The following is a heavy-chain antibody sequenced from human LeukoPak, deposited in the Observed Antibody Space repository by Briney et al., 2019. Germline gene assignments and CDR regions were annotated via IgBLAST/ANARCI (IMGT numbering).Heavy chain of an antibody. CDR3: ARSGGYNGNFDS. CDR1: GGVFSDYY. V-gene: IGHV4-34*01. Sequence: SETLSLTCAVYGGVFSDYYWTWIRQSPGKGLEWIGEINHKGVSNYNPSLEGRITISVDTSKNQFSPRLSSVTAADSAVYHCARSGGYNGNFDSWGQGTLVTVSS. J-gene: IGHJ4*02. D-gene: IGHD5-24*01. CDR2: INHKGVS.